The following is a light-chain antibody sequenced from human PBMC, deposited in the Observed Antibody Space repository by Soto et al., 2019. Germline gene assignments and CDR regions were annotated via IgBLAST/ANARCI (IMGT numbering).Light chain of an antibody. CDR2: DNN. V-gene: IGLV1-51*01. J-gene: IGLJ2*01. CDR1: SSNIGNNY. CDR3: ATLDGSLPGDV. Sequence: QSVLTQSPSVSEAPGQKVTISCSGSSSNIGNNYVSWYQQLPGTAPKLLIYDNNKRPSGIPDRFSGSKSGTSGTLDITGLQTGDEADYYCATLDGSLPGDVFGGGTKLTVL.